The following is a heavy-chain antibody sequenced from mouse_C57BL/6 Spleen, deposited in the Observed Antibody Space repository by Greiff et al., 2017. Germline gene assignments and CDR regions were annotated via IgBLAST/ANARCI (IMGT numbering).Heavy chain of an antibody. V-gene: IGHV1-61*01. CDR1: GYTFTSYW. CDR2: IYPSDSET. CDR3: AREDYGYDMDY. Sequence: QVQLQQPGAELVRPGSSVKLSCKASGYTFTSYWMDWVKQRPGQGLEWIGNIYPSDSETHYNQKFKDKATLTVDKSSSTAYMQLSSLTSEDSAVYDCAREDYGYDMDYWGQGTSVTVSS. J-gene: IGHJ4*01. D-gene: IGHD2-4*01.